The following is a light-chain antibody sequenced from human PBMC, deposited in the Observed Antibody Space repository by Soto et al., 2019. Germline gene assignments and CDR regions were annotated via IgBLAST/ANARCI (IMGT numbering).Light chain of an antibody. CDR2: DAS. CDR3: QQRSNWPIT. Sequence: EIVLTQSPGTLSLSPGDRATLSCRASQSVRDYLAWYQQKPGQAPRLLIHDASSRATGIPARFSGSGSGTDFTLTISSLEPEDFAVYYCQQRSNWPITFGQGTRLEIK. J-gene: IGKJ5*01. V-gene: IGKV3-11*01. CDR1: QSVRDY.